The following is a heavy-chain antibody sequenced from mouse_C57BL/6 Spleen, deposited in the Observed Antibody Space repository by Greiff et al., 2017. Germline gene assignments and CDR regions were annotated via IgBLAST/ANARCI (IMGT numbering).Heavy chain of an antibody. CDR1: GYTFTSYW. J-gene: IGHJ2*01. D-gene: IGHD4-1*01. CDR3: ARDWDGDFDY. Sequence: QVHVKQPGAELVRPGSSVKLSCKASGYTFTSYWMDWVKQRPGQGLEWIGNIYPSDSETHYNQKFKDKATLTVDKSSSTAYMQLSSLTSEDSAVYYCARDWDGDFDYWGQGTTLTVSS. CDR2: IYPSDSET. V-gene: IGHV1-61*01.